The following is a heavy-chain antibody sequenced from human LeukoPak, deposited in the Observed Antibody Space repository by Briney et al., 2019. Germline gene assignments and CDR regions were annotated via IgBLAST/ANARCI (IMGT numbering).Heavy chain of an antibody. D-gene: IGHD4-23*01. V-gene: IGHV4-4*07. CDR2: IYTSGST. CDR3: ARSTTVVTSGAFDI. J-gene: IGHJ3*02. Sequence: SETLSLTCTVSGGSISSYYWSWIRQPAGKGPEWIGRIYTSGSTNYNPSLKSRVTMSVDTSKNQFSLKLSSVTAADTAVYYCARSTTVVTSGAFDIWGQGTMVTVSS. CDR1: GGSISSYY.